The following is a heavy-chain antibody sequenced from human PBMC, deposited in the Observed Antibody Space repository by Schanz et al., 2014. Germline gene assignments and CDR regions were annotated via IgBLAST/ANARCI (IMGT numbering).Heavy chain of an antibody. CDR3: ASSGAGYSSSWDFDY. V-gene: IGHV1-69*09. CDR2: IVPIAGIT. CDR1: GYTFSSYG. J-gene: IGHJ4*02. Sequence: VQSVHSGTEVQKLGASVKVSCKTSGYTFSSYGITWVRQAPGQGLEWMGRIVPIAGITNYAQRFQGRVTITADKSSDTAYMELSSLRSEDTAVYYCASSGAGYSSSWDFDYWGQGTLVTVSS. D-gene: IGHD6-13*01.